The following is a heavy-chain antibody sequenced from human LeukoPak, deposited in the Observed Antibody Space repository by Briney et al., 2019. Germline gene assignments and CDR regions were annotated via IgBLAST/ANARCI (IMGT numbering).Heavy chain of an antibody. CDR1: GFTFSSHG. Sequence: GGSLRLSCAASGFTFSSHGMNWVRDAPGEGREWVSGISPSGGITYYTASVKGRFTISRDNSKNTLYLQMNSLRAEDTAVYYCAKDSYGFGEFYFDYWGQGTLVTVSS. V-gene: IGHV3-23*01. CDR3: AKDSYGFGEFYFDY. J-gene: IGHJ4*02. CDR2: ISPSGGIT. D-gene: IGHD3-10*01.